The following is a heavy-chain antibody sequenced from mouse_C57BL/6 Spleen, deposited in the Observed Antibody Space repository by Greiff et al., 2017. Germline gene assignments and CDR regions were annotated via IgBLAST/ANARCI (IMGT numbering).Heavy chain of an antibody. Sequence: EVQLVESGGDLVKPGGSLKLSCAASGFTFSSYGMSWVRQTPDKRLEWVATISSGGSYTYYPDSVKGRFTISRDNAKNTLYLQMSSLKSEDTAMYYCARPPDDYDSYFDYWGTGTTLTVSS. V-gene: IGHV5-6*01. J-gene: IGHJ2*01. CDR3: ARPPDDYDSYFDY. CDR1: GFTFSSYG. CDR2: ISSGGSYT. D-gene: IGHD2-4*01.